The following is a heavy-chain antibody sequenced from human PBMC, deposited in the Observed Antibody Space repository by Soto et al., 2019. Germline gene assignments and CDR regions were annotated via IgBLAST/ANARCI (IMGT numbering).Heavy chain of an antibody. D-gene: IGHD3-16*01. CDR2: IYYSGST. V-gene: IGHV4-30-4*01. J-gene: IGHJ6*02. Sequence: SETLSLTCTVSGGSINSGDYHWSWIRQSPGKGLEWIGAIYYSGSTYYNPSLKSRIRISVDTSKNQFSLKVNSVTAADTAVYYCAREISYVSGGHLYYGMDVLGQGTAVTVSS. CDR1: GGSINSGDYH. CDR3: AREISYVSGGHLYYGMDV.